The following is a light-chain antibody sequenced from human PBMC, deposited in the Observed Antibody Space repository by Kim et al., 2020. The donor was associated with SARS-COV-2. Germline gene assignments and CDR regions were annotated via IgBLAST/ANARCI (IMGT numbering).Light chain of an antibody. V-gene: IGLV2-14*03. CDR3: SSYTNTRAV. J-gene: IGLJ1*01. CDR2: DVY. CDR1: SDDIGGYDY. Sequence: QSALTQPASVSGSPGQSITISCTGASDDIGGYDYVSWYQQHPDKAPKLLIYDVYKKPAEISTRFSGSKSGNTASLTISGLRAEDEVDYYCSSYTNTRAVFGTGTKVTVL.